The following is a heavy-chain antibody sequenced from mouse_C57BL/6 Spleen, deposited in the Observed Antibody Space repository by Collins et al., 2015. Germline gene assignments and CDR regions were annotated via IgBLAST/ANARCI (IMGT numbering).Heavy chain of an antibody. D-gene: IGHD1-1*01. CDR2: INPSNGRT. CDR1: GYTFTSYW. CDR3: AYYYGSNFY. J-gene: IGHJ2*01. V-gene: IGHV1S81*02. Sequence: PGAELVKPGASVKLSCKASGYTFTSYWMHWVKQRPGQGLEWIGEINPSNGRTNYNEKFKSKATLTVDKSSSTAYMQLSSLTSEDSAVYYCAYYYGSNFYWGQGTTLTVSS.